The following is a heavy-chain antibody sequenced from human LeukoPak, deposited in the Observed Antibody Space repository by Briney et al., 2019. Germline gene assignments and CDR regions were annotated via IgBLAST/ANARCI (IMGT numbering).Heavy chain of an antibody. Sequence: SVKVSCKASGGTFSSYAISWVRQAPGQGLEWMGRIIPIFGTANYAQKFQGRVTITTDESTSTAYMELSSLRSEGTAVYYCARGFYYYYYMDVWGKGTTVTVSS. CDR1: GGTFSSYA. CDR2: IIPIFGTA. J-gene: IGHJ6*03. CDR3: ARGFYYYYYMDV. V-gene: IGHV1-69*05.